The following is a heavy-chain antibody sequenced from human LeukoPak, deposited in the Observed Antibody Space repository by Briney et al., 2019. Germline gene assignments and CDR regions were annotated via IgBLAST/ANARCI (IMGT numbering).Heavy chain of an antibody. Sequence: GGSLRLSCAASEFSVGSNYMTWVRQAPGKGLEWVSLIYSGGSTYYADSVKGRFTISRDNSKNTLYLQMNSLRAEDTAVYYCAKDQGYSGSYPSDYWGQGTLVTVSS. CDR1: EFSVGSNY. J-gene: IGHJ4*02. CDR3: AKDQGYSGSYPSDY. D-gene: IGHD1-26*01. CDR2: IYSGGST. V-gene: IGHV3-53*01.